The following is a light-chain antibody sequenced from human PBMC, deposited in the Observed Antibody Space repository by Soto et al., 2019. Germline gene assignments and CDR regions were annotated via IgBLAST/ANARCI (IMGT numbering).Light chain of an antibody. CDR1: QGIRSW. J-gene: IGKJ5*01. Sequence: DVHRTLTNKSVSAAVGHRVTITGRASQGIRSWLAWYQQKPGKAPKLLIYAASKLQSGVPSRFSGSGSGTDFTLTISSLQPEDFATYYCQQANSSPVTFGQGTRLEI. CDR3: QQANSSPVT. CDR2: AAS. V-gene: IGKV1D-12*01.